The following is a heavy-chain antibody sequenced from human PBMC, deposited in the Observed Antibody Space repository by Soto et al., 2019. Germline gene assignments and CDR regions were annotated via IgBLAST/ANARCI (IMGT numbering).Heavy chain of an antibody. Sequence: ASVKVSCKASGYTFTSYYMHWVRQAPGQGLEWMGIINPSGGSTSYAQKFQERVTMTRDMSTSTAYMELSSLRSEDTAVYYCAAVRGTTGYFDYWGQGTLVTVSS. D-gene: IGHD3-10*01. CDR2: INPSGGST. CDR3: AAVRGTTGYFDY. J-gene: IGHJ4*02. CDR1: GYTFTSYY. V-gene: IGHV1-46*01.